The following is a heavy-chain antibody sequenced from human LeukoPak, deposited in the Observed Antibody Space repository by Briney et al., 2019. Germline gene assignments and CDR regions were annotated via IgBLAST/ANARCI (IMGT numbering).Heavy chain of an antibody. D-gene: IGHD3-10*01. V-gene: IGHV1-2*06. Sequence: ASVKVSCKASGYTFTGYFIHWVRQAPGQGLEWMGRISPNNGGTNYAQKFQGRVTMTSDTSISTAYVELSSLRSEDTAVYYCARETMVRGVTEQGYDYWGQGTLVTVSS. CDR2: ISPNNGGT. CDR3: ARETMVRGVTEQGYDY. J-gene: IGHJ4*02. CDR1: GYTFTGYF.